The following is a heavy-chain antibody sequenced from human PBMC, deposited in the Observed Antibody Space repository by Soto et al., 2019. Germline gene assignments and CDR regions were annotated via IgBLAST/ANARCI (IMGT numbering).Heavy chain of an antibody. D-gene: IGHD6-19*01. J-gene: IGHJ3*02. V-gene: IGHV4-59*01. Sequence: SETLSLTCTVSGGSISSYYWSWIRQPPGKGLEWIGYIYYSGSTNYNPSLKSRVTISVDTPKNQFSLKLSSVTAADTAVYYCARDREGSSGGIPAFDIWGQGTMVTVSS. CDR3: ARDREGSSGGIPAFDI. CDR2: IYYSGST. CDR1: GGSISSYY.